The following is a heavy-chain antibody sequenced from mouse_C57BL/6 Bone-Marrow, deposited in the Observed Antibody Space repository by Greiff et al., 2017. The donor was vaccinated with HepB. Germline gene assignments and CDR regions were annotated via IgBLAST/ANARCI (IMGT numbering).Heavy chain of an antibody. CDR2: ISSGGDYI. D-gene: IGHD1-1*01. Sequence: EVKVVESGEGLVKPGGSLKLSCAASGFTFSSYAMSWVRQTPEKRLEWVAYISSGGDYIYYADTVKGRFTISRDNARNTLYLQMSSLKSEDTAMYYCTSGLLWYFDVCGTGTTVTVSS. J-gene: IGHJ1*03. CDR1: GFTFSSYA. V-gene: IGHV5-9-1*02. CDR3: TSGLLWYFDV.